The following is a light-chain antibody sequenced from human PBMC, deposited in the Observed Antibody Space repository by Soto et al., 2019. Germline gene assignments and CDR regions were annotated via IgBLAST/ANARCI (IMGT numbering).Light chain of an antibody. CDR1: QTVNGNY. J-gene: IGKJ1*01. Sequence: ESVLTQSPGTLSLSPGEGATLSCRASQTVNGNYLAWYQQKPGQAPRLLIYGASNRAAGIPDRFSGSGSGTDFTLTISRLEPEDFAVYFCQQYGGSRAFGQGTKVEIK. CDR3: QQYGGSRA. V-gene: IGKV3-20*01. CDR2: GAS.